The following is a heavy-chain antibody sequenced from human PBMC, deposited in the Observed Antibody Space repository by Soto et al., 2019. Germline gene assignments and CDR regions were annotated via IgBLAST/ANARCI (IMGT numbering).Heavy chain of an antibody. CDR2: INPSGGST. J-gene: IGHJ6*02. Sequence: QVQLVQSGAEVKKPGASVRVSCKASGYTFTSYYMHWVRQAPGQGLEWMGIINPSGGSTSYAQKFQGRVTMTRDTSTGTVYMELSSLRSEDTAVYYCARDLGSEGLPPRGYYYYYGMDVWGQGTTVTVSS. V-gene: IGHV1-46*01. CDR1: GYTFTSYY. CDR3: ARDLGSEGLPPRGYYYYYGMDV. D-gene: IGHD3-3*01.